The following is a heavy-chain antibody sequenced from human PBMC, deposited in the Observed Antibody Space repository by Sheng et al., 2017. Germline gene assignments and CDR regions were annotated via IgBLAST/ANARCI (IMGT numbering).Heavy chain of an antibody. CDR3: ARVVYSSSWYQYYFDY. D-gene: IGHD6-13*01. Sequence: QVQLQESGPGLVKPSETLSLTCAVSGYSISSGYYWGWIRQPPGKGLEWIGSIYHSGSTYYNPSLKSRVTISVDTSKNQFSLKLSSVTAADTAVYYCARVVYSSSWYQYYFDYWGQGTLVTVSS. CDR2: IYHSGST. J-gene: IGHJ4*02. CDR1: GYSISSGYY. V-gene: IGHV4-38-2*01.